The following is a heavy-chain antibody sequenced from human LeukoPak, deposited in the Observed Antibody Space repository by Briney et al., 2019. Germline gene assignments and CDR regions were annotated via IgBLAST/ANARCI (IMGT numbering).Heavy chain of an antibody. CDR2: ISGSGDST. J-gene: IGHJ4*02. D-gene: IGHD6-19*01. CDR3: AKIPVSYSSGWSNFDY. V-gene: IGHV3-23*01. Sequence: PGGSLRLSCAASGFTFDDYAMSWVRQAPGRGLEWVSGISGSGDSTNYADSVKGRFTSSRDNSKNTLFLQMNMLRAEDTAVYYCAKIPVSYSSGWSNFDYWGQGTLVTVSS. CDR1: GFTFDDYA.